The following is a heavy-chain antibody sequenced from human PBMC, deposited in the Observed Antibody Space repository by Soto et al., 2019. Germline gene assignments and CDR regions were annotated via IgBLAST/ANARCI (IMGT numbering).Heavy chain of an antibody. CDR2: ISAYNGNT. D-gene: IGHD6-13*01. CDR1: GYTFTSYG. J-gene: IGHJ4*02. CDR3: ARQGYSGSWAPYLGY. Sequence: ASVKVSCKASGYTFTSYGISWVRQAPGQGLEWMGWISAYNGNTNYAQKLQGRVTMTTDTSTSTAYMELRSLRSDDTAVYYCARQGYSGSWAPYLGYWGQGPLVTVSS. V-gene: IGHV1-18*01.